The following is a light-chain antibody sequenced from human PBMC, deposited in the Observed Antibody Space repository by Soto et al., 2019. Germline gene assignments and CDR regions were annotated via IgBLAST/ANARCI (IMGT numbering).Light chain of an antibody. CDR1: SSTVGGFNV. J-gene: IGLJ1*01. CDR3: CSYVGATTDV. V-gene: IGLV2-23*01. CDR2: EGI. Sequence: QSVLTQPASVSGSPGQSITISCPGTSSTVGGFNVVSWYQQHPGKAPKVIIYEGIKRPSGVSNRFSGSNSGSTASLTISGLQAEDEADYYCCSYVGATTDVFGTGTKVTVL.